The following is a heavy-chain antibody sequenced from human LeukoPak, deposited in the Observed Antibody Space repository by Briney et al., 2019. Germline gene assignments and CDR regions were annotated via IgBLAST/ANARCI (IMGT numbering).Heavy chain of an antibody. CDR1: GFTFSRYV. J-gene: IGHJ4*02. V-gene: IGHV3-23*01. D-gene: IGHD2-2*02. CDR2: ISGSGGST. CDR3: ARNAQDIVVVPDAIRGVDY. Sequence: GGSLRVSCAASGFTFSRYVMSGVRPPAGKGVDGVSAISGSGGSTYYEACVKGRFTIYRDNSKNTLSLQMNSMRAEDTAVYYCARNAQDIVVVPDAIRGVDYWGQGTLVTVSS.